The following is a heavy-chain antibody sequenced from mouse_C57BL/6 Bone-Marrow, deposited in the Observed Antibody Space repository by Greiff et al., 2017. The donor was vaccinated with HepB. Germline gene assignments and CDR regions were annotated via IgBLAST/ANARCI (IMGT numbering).Heavy chain of an antibody. Sequence: EVQRVESGGDLVKPGGSLKLSCAASGFTFSSYGMSWVRQTPDKRLEWVATISSGGSYTYYPDSVKGRFTIYRDNAKNTLYLQMSSLKSEDTAMYYCARSGDYYGSSPYYFDYWGQGTTLTVSS. J-gene: IGHJ2*01. CDR3: ARSGDYYGSSPYYFDY. CDR2: ISSGGSYT. CDR1: GFTFSSYG. V-gene: IGHV5-6*01. D-gene: IGHD1-1*01.